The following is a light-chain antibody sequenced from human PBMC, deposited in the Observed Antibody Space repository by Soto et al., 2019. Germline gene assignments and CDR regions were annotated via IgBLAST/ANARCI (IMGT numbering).Light chain of an antibody. CDR3: SSFVDGNNYWV. CDR1: SSDVGGYDY. Sequence: QSVLTQPPSASGSPGRSVTISCTGTSSDVGGYDYVSWFQQHPGKAPKLIIYEVTKRPSGVPDRFSASKSGNTASLTVSGLQAEDEADYYCSSFVDGNNYWVFGGGTKLTVL. V-gene: IGLV2-8*01. J-gene: IGLJ3*02. CDR2: EVT.